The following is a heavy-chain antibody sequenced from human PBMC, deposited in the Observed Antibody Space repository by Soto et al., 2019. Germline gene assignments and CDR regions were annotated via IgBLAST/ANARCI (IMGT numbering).Heavy chain of an antibody. CDR3: ARGVSSGSSGRYRYYYYGMDV. CDR1: GGTFSSYA. D-gene: IGHD6-19*01. Sequence: ASVKVSCKASGGTFSSYAISWVRQAPGQGLEWMGGIIPIFGTANYAQKFQGRVTITADESTSTAYMELSSLGSEDTAVYYCARGVSSGSSGRYRYYYYGMDVWGQGTTVTVSS. CDR2: IIPIFGTA. V-gene: IGHV1-69*13. J-gene: IGHJ6*02.